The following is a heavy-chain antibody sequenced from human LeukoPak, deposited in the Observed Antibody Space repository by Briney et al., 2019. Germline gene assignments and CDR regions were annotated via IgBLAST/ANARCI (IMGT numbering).Heavy chain of an antibody. CDR2: INSGGSII. J-gene: IGHJ3*02. V-gene: IGHV3-11*04. CDR1: EFTFSDYY. CDR3: ARESGGSYYEAFDI. D-gene: IGHD1-26*01. Sequence: GGSLRLSCAASEFTFSDYYMTWIRQAPGKGLEWVSYINSGGSIIYYADSVKGRFTISRDNAKNSLYLQMNSLRAEDTAVYYCARESGGSYYEAFDIWGQGTMVTVSS.